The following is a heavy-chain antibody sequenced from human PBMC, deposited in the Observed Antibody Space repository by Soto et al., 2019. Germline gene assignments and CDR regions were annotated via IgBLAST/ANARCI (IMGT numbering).Heavy chain of an antibody. CDR2: IYHSGST. CDR3: ARDITAAGFDY. Sequence: SETLSLTCAVSGGSISSGGYSWSWIRQPPGKGLEWIGYIYHSGSTYYNPSLKSRVTISVDRSKNQFSLKLSSVTAADTAVYYCARDITAAGFDYWGKRTLVTVSS. J-gene: IGHJ4*02. V-gene: IGHV4-30-2*01. CDR1: GGSISSGGYS. D-gene: IGHD6-13*01.